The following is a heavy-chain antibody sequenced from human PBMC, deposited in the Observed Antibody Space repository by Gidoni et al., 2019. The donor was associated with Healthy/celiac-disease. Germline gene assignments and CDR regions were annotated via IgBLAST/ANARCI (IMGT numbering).Heavy chain of an antibody. CDR2: IYYSGST. V-gene: IGHV4-59*01. Sequence: QVQLQESGPGLVTPSETLSLTCTVSRGAISSYYWSWIRQPPGKGLEWIGYIYYSGSTNYNPSLKSRGTISVDTSKSQFSLKLSSVTAADTAVYYCARASGVQLWLLPFDYWGQGTLVTVSS. D-gene: IGHD5-18*01. J-gene: IGHJ4*02. CDR3: ARASGVQLWLLPFDY. CDR1: RGAISSYY.